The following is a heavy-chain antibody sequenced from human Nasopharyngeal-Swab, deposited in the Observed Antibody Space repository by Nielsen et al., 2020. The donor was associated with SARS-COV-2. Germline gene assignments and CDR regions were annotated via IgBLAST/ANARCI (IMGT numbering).Heavy chain of an antibody. CDR1: GYSFISYG. V-gene: IGHV1-18*01. CDR2: VSAYNGHT. CDR3: ARAPNYDYIWGSYHQSFNFEY. Sequence: ASVKVSCKASGYSFISYGISWVRQAPGQGLEWMGWVSAYNGHTNYAPKLQGRVTMTTDTSTSTAYMELRSLRSDDTAVYYCARAPNYDYIWGSYHQSFNFEYWGQGTLVTVSS. J-gene: IGHJ4*02. D-gene: IGHD3-16*02.